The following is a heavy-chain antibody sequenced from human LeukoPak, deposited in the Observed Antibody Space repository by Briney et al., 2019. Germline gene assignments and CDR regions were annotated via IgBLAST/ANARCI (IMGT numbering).Heavy chain of an antibody. J-gene: IGHJ4*02. V-gene: IGHV1-2*02. D-gene: IGHD6-13*01. CDR1: GYTFADYY. CDR3: ARDRSSSWYALSFDY. Sequence: ASVKVSCKASGYTFADYYMNWVRQAPGQGLEWMGWINPNSGGTNYAQKFQGRVTMTRDTSISTAYMELSRLRSDDTAVYYCARDRSSSWYALSFDYWGQGTLVTVSS. CDR2: INPNSGGT.